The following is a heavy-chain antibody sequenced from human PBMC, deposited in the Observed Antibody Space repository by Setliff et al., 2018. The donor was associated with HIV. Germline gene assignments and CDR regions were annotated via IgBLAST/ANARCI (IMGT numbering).Heavy chain of an antibody. V-gene: IGHV1-3*01. J-gene: IGHJ4*02. CDR1: GYTFSSHT. Sequence: ASVKVSCKASGYTFSSHTIHWVRQAPGQGLEWMGWINAGNGNTKYSQKFQDRVTITRDTSANTGYMEVNSLRLEDTAVYYCARDRIPKRGYTYREPDFDSWGQGTLVTVSS. CDR2: INAGNGNT. CDR3: ARDRIPKRGYTYREPDFDS. D-gene: IGHD3-16*02.